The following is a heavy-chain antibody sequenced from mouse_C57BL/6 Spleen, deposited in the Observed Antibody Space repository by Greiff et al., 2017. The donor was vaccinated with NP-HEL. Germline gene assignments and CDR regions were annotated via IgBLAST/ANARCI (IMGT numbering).Heavy chain of an antibody. CDR3: ARLYYGSSLYAMDY. CDR1: GYTFTDYN. V-gene: IGHV1-22*01. Sequence: EVQLQQSGPELVKPGASVKMSCKASGYTFTDYNMHWVKQSHGKSLEWIGYINPNNGGTSYNQKFKGKATLTVNKSSSTAYMELRSLTSEDSAVYYCARLYYGSSLYAMDYWGQGTSVTVSS. D-gene: IGHD1-1*01. J-gene: IGHJ4*01. CDR2: INPNNGGT.